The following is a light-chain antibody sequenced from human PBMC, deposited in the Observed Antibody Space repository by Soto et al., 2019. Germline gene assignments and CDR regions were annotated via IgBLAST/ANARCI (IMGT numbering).Light chain of an antibody. CDR1: SSDVGSYNL. CDR2: EVT. V-gene: IGLV2-23*02. Sequence: QSALTQPASVSGAPGQSITISCTGTSSDVGSYNLVSWYQQHPGKAPKLMIFEVTKRPSGVSSRFSGSESDNTASLTISGLQTEDEADYYCCSHAGSSTHYVFGTGTKVTVL. J-gene: IGLJ1*01. CDR3: CSHAGSSTHYV.